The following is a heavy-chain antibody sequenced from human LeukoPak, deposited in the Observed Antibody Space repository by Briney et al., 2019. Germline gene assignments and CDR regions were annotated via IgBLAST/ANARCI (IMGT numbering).Heavy chain of an antibody. J-gene: IGHJ6*03. V-gene: IGHV4-59*01. D-gene: IGHD3-10*01. CDR2: IYYSGST. Sequence: SETLSLTCTVSGGSISSYYWSWIRQPPGKGLEWIGYIYYSGSTNYSPSLKSRVTISVDTSKNQFSLKLSSVTAADTAVYYCARDALGSGSNYYYYYYMDVWGKGTTVTISS. CDR3: ARDALGSGSNYYYYYYMDV. CDR1: GGSISSYY.